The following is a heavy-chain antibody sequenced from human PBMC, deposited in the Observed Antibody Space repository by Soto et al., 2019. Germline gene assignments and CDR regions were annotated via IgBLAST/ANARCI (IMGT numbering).Heavy chain of an antibody. CDR2: ISSSSSYT. Sequence: QVQLVESGGGLVKPGGSLRLSCAASGFTFSDYYMSWIRQAPGKGLEWVSYISSSSSYTNYADSVKGRFTISRDNAKNSRYLQMNSLRAEDTAVYYCARGGYYDSSGYYPFDYWGQGTLVTVSS. J-gene: IGHJ4*02. V-gene: IGHV3-11*05. CDR3: ARGGYYDSSGYYPFDY. CDR1: GFTFSDYY. D-gene: IGHD3-22*01.